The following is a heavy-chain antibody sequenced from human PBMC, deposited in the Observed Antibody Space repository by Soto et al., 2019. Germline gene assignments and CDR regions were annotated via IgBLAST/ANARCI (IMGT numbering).Heavy chain of an antibody. Sequence: ASVKVSCKASGYTFTSYYMHWVRQAPGQGLEWMGIINPSGGGTSYAQKFQGRVTMTRDTSTSTVYMELSSLRSEDTAVYYCARDSAPLGYVDTAMVHDYWGQGTLVTVSS. CDR2: INPSGGGT. CDR3: ARDSAPLGYVDTAMVHDY. D-gene: IGHD5-18*01. J-gene: IGHJ4*02. V-gene: IGHV1-46*01. CDR1: GYTFTSYY.